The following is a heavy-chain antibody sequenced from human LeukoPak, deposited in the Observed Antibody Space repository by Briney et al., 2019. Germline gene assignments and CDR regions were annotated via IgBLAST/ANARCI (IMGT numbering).Heavy chain of an antibody. D-gene: IGHD3-22*01. J-gene: IGHJ6*02. CDR2: IIPIFGTA. CDR1: GGTFSSYA. V-gene: IGHV1-69*13. CDR3: ARYDSSGYYYGMDV. Sequence: ASVTVSCKASGGTFSSYAISWVRQAPGQGLEWMGGIIPIFGTANYAQKFQGRVTITADESTSTAYMELSSLRSEDTAVYYCARYDSSGYYYGMDVWGQGTTVTVSS.